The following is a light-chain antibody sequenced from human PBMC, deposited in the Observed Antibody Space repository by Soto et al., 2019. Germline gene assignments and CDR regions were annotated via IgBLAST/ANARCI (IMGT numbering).Light chain of an antibody. J-gene: IGLJ2*01. Sequence: QSALTQPASVSGSPGQSITVSCTGTSSDIGAHNFVSWYQQHPGKAPRLIIYEVTNRPSGLSDRFSGSKSCNTASLIISALQAEDEADYFCSSYSKNRTLLFGGGTKLTVL. CDR2: EVT. CDR1: SSDIGAHNF. CDR3: SSYSKNRTLL. V-gene: IGLV2-14*01.